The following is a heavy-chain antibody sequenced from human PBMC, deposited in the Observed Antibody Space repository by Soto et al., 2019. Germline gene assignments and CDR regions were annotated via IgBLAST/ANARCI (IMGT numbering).Heavy chain of an antibody. J-gene: IGHJ6*02. CDR1: GYNFTAYW. V-gene: IGHV5-51*01. CDR2: IAPTDSDT. Sequence: LGESLKISCSISGYNFTAYWITWVRQMPGRGLEWMGRIAPTDSDTRYSPSFQGQVTISADKSISTAYLQWSSLKASDTAMYYCARHGYCSSTSCYKYGMDVWGQGTTVTVSS. D-gene: IGHD2-2*02. CDR3: ARHGYCSSTSCYKYGMDV.